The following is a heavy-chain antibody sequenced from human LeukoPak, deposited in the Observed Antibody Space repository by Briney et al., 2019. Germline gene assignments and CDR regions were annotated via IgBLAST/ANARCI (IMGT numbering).Heavy chain of an antibody. CDR1: GYTFTSYG. Sequence: ASVKVSCKASGYTFTSYGISWVRQAPGQGLEWMGGIIPIFGTANYAQKFQGRVTITADESTSTAYMELSSLRSEDTAVYYCARSPDSSGYYPALYYFDYWGQGTLVTVSS. CDR2: IIPIFGTA. V-gene: IGHV1-69*13. D-gene: IGHD3-22*01. J-gene: IGHJ4*02. CDR3: ARSPDSSGYYPALYYFDY.